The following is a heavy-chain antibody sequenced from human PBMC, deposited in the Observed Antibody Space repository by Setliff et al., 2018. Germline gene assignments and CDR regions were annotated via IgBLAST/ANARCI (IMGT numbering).Heavy chain of an antibody. CDR2: VHFTGST. Sequence: SETLSLTCTVSGASIRHFYWTWIRQPPGKGLEWIGYVHFTGSTNYNPSLKSRVTMSVDVSKSQFSLRLSSVTAAATAVYYCARTVEQWLTPHFDYWGQGALVTVSS. CDR3: ARTVEQWLTPHFDY. V-gene: IGHV4-59*12. D-gene: IGHD6-19*01. J-gene: IGHJ4*02. CDR1: GASIRHFY.